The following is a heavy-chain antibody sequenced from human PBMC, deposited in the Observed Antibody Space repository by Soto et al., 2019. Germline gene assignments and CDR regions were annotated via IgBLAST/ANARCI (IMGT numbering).Heavy chain of an antibody. CDR2: INHSGST. CDR1: GGSFSGYY. D-gene: IGHD2-15*01. J-gene: IGHJ5*02. Sequence: PSETLSLTCAVYGGSFSGYYWSWIRQPPGKGLEWIGEINHSGSTNYNPSLKSRVTISVDTSKNQFSLKLSSVTAADTAVYYCAVNRRSHINWFDPWGQGTLVTVSS. CDR3: AVNRRSHINWFDP. V-gene: IGHV4-34*01.